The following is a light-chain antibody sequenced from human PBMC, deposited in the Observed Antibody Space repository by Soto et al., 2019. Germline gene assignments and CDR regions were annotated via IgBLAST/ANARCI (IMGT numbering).Light chain of an antibody. V-gene: IGLV2-14*01. CDR3: SSYTSSSTVV. J-gene: IGLJ2*01. CDR1: SSDVGGYNY. Sequence: QSALTQPASVSGSPGQSITISCTGTSSDVGGYNYVSWYQQHPGKAPKLMIYDVSNRPSGVSNRFSGSKSGNTASLTISGLQADDEADYYSSSYTSSSTVVFGGGTKLTVL. CDR2: DVS.